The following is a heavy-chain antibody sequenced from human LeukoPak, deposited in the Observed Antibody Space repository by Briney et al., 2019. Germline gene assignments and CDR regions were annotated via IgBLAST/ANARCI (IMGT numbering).Heavy chain of an antibody. CDR1: GYTFTSYY. D-gene: IGHD5-18*01. V-gene: IGHV1-46*01. Sequence: ASVKVSCKASGYTFTSYYMHWVRQAPGQGLEWMGIINPSGGSTSYAQKFQGRVTMTRDTSTSTVYMELSSLRSEDTAVYYCARDGRGVDTAIVNVDFDYWGQGTLVTVSS. J-gene: IGHJ4*02. CDR3: ARDGRGVDTAIVNVDFDY. CDR2: INPSGGST.